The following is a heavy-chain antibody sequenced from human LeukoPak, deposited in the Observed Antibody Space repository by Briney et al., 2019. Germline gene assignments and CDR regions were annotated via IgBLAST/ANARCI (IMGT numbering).Heavy chain of an antibody. CDR3: ATVYTAWELLPGAFDI. CDR2: FDPEDGET. J-gene: IGHJ3*02. Sequence: ASVKVSCKVSGYTLTELSMHWVRRAPGKGLEWMGGFDPEDGETIYAQKFQGRVTMTEDTSTDTAYMELSSLRSEDTAVYYCATVYTAWELLPGAFDIWGQGTMVTVSS. CDR1: GYTLTELS. V-gene: IGHV1-24*01. D-gene: IGHD1-26*01.